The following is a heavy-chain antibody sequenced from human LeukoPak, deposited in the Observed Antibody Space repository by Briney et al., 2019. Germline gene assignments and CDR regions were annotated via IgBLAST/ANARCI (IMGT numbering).Heavy chain of an antibody. J-gene: IGHJ6*02. CDR1: GFTFTSSA. CDR2: IVVGSGNT. CDR3: AADSVYDFWSGYSPRYGMDV. D-gene: IGHD3-3*01. Sequence: TSVKVSCKASGFTFTSSAMQWVRQARGQRLEWIGWIVVGSGNTNYAQKFQERVTITRDMSTSTAYMELSSLRSKDTAVYYCAADSVYDFWSGYSPRYGMDVWGQGTTVTVSS. V-gene: IGHV1-58*02.